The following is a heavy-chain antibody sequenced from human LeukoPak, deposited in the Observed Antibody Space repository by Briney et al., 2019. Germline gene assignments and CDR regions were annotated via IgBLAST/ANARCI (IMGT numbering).Heavy chain of an antibody. CDR1: GFTFSNYG. CDR2: IYSGGST. V-gene: IGHV3-NL1*01. Sequence: GGSLRLSCAASGFTFSNYGMHWVRQAPGKGLEWVSVIYSGGSTYYGDSVKGRFTISRDNSKNTLYLQMNSLRAEDTAVYYCASPGYSSSWPIYWGQGTLVTVSS. D-gene: IGHD6-13*01. J-gene: IGHJ4*02. CDR3: ASPGYSSSWPIY.